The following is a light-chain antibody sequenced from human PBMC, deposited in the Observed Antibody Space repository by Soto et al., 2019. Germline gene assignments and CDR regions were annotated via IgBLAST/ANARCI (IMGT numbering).Light chain of an antibody. Sequence: ILLTQSPSSLSASVGDRVTITCRASQGIDTSLAWYQQKPGKAPKLLIYAASNFQSGVPQRFSGSGSGTEFTLTISSLQTDDFSTYYCQQYHSYWTFGQGTKVDI. CDR3: QQYHSYWT. J-gene: IGKJ1*01. CDR1: QGIDTS. CDR2: AAS. V-gene: IGKV1-9*01.